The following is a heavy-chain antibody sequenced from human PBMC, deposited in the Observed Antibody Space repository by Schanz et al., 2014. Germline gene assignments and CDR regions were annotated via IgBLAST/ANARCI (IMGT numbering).Heavy chain of an antibody. V-gene: IGHV1-8*02. CDR2: MQPDSGKT. J-gene: IGHJ4*02. CDR3: ARDGVDAAAGGNY. CDR1: GGTFSTYP. Sequence: QVQLVQSGAEVKKPGSSMKVSCKASGGTFSTYPINWLRQAPGQGLEWMGWMQPDSGKTHYAEKFQGRVAMTRDTSTSTVYMELSSLRSEDTAVYYCARDGVDAAAGGNYWGQGTLXTVSS. D-gene: IGHD6-13*01.